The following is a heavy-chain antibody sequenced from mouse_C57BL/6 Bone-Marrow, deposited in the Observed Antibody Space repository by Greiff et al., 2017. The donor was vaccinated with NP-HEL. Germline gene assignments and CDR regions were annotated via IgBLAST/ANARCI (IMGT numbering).Heavy chain of an antibody. CDR1: GYSFTDYN. CDR2: INPNYGTT. CDR3: ARSDYGSSYLGGAY. J-gene: IGHJ3*01. Sequence: VQLQQPGPELVKPGASVKISCKASGYSFTDYNMNWVKQSNGKSLEWIGEINPNYGTTSYNQKFKGKATLTVDQSSSTAYMQLNSLTSEDSAVYYCARSDYGSSYLGGAYWGQGTLVTVSA. V-gene: IGHV1-39*01. D-gene: IGHD1-1*01.